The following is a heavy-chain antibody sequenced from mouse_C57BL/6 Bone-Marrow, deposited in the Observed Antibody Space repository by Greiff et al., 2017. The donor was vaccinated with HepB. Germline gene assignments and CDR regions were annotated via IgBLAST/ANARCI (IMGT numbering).Heavy chain of an antibody. CDR3: ARESGSSYDYYAMDY. CDR2: SRNKANDYTT. J-gene: IGHJ4*01. V-gene: IGHV7-1*01. Sequence: EVKLMESGGGSVQSGRSLRLSCTTSGFTFSDFYMEWVRQAPGKGLEWIAASRNKANDYTTEYSASVKGRFIVSRDTSQSILYLQMNALRAEDTAIYYCARESGSSYDYYAMDYWGQGTSVTVSS. CDR1: GFTFSDFY. D-gene: IGHD1-1*01.